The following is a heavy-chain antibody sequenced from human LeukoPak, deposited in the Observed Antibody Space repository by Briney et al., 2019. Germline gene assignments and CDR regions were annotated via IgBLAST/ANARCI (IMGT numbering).Heavy chain of an antibody. D-gene: IGHD3-10*01. CDR1: GGTFSSYA. CDR2: IIPIFGTA. V-gene: IGHV1-69*01. J-gene: IGHJ3*02. CDR3: ARVRGSGSHIWSGAFDI. Sequence: SVKVSCKASGGTFSSYAISWVRQAPGQGLEWMGGIIPIFGTANYAQKFQGRVTITADESTSTAYMELSSLRSKYTAVYYCARVRGSGSHIWSGAFDIWGQGTMVTVSS.